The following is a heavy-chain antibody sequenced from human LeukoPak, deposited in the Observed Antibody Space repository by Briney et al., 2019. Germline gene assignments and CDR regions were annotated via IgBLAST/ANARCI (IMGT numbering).Heavy chain of an antibody. CDR1: GFTFDDYA. CDR3: AKAREEGYHYMDV. V-gene: IGHV3-9*01. Sequence: GGSLRLSCAASGFTFDDYAMRWVRQGPGKGLDWVSSITWNSGTIAYADSVKGRFTISRDNAKNSLYLQMNSLRAEDTALYFCAKAREEGYHYMDVWGKGTTVTVSS. J-gene: IGHJ6*03. CDR2: ITWNSGTI.